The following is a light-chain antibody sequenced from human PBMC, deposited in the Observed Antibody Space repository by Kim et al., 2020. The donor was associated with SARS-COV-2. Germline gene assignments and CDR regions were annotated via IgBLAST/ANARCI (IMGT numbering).Light chain of an antibody. J-gene: IGKJ4*01. CDR3: HQYDDFT. CDR1: QDSNNY. Sequence: DIQMTQSPSSLSASVGDRVTITCQASQDSNNYLNWYQHTPGRAPNLLIYDASNLEIGVPSRFSGSGSGTHFTFTISSLQPEDVGTYYCHQYDDFTFGGGTKVDIK. V-gene: IGKV1-33*01. CDR2: DAS.